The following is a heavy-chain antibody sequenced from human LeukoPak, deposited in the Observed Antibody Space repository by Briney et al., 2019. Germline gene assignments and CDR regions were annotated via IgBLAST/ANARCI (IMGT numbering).Heavy chain of an antibody. V-gene: IGHV3-48*02. CDR1: GFTFSSYG. Sequence: GGSLRLSCAASGFTFSSYGMNWVRQAPGKGLEWVSHITASGTAMFYADSVKGRFTISRDNAKNSLYLQMNSLRDEDTAVYYCASSGSYRFDYWGQGTLVTVSS. D-gene: IGHD1-26*01. CDR3: ASSGSYRFDY. J-gene: IGHJ4*02. CDR2: ITASGTAM.